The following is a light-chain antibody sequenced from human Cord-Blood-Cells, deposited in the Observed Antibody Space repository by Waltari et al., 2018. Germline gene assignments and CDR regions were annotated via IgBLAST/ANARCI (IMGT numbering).Light chain of an antibody. CDR2: DVS. CDR3: SSYTSSSTLV. CDR1: SSDVGGYNY. J-gene: IGLJ3*02. V-gene: IGLV2-14*01. Sequence: QSALTQPASVSGSPGQSITISCTGTSSDVGGYNYVSWYQQHPGTAPTLMIYDVSKRPSGVSNRFSGSKSGNTASLTISGLQAEDEADYYCSSYTSSSTLVFGGGTKLTVL.